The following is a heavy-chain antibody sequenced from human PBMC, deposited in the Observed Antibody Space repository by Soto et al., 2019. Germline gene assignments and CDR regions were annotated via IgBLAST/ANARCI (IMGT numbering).Heavy chain of an antibody. V-gene: IGHV4-59*08. Sequence: SETLSLTCTVSGGSISSYYWSWIRQPPGKGLEWIGYIYYSGSTNYNPSLKSRVTISVDTSKNQFSLKLSSVTAADTAVYYCATASGYCSGGSCYSHWGQGTLVTVSS. CDR1: GGSISSYY. J-gene: IGHJ4*02. CDR2: IYYSGST. CDR3: ATASGYCSGGSCYSH. D-gene: IGHD2-15*01.